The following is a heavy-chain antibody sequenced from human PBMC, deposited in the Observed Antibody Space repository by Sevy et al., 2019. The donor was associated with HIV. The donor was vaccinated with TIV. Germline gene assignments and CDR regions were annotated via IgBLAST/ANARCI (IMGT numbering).Heavy chain of an antibody. CDR2: ISNSGNTR. CDR1: GFTFSDYY. D-gene: IGHD6-19*01. V-gene: IGHV3-11*01. CDR3: AREMSSSRGDLDS. Sequence: GGSLRLSCAASGFTFSDYYMTWIRQAPGKGLDWVSYISNSGNTRKYADSVKGRFTISRDNAKNSLYLQMNSLRAEDTAVYYCAREMSSSRGDLDSWGQGTLVTVSS. J-gene: IGHJ4*02.